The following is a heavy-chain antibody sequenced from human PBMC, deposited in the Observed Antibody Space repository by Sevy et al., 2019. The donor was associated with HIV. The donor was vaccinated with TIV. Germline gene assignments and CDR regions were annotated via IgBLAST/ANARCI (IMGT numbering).Heavy chain of an antibody. Sequence: GGSLRLSCAASGFTFSSYSMNWVRQAPGKGLEWVSYSSSSSSTIYYADSVKGRFTISRDNAKNSLYLQMNSLRDEDTALYYCASDPSLSIWFVELYGMDVWGQGTTVTVSS. CDR2: SSSSSSTI. V-gene: IGHV3-48*02. CDR1: GFTFSSYS. J-gene: IGHJ6*02. D-gene: IGHD3-10*01. CDR3: ASDPSLSIWFVELYGMDV.